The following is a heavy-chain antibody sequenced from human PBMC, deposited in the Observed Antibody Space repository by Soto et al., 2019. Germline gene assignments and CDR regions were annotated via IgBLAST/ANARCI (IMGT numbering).Heavy chain of an antibody. CDR1: GFTFDDFA. J-gene: IGHJ3*02. Sequence: EAQLVESGGGLVQPGRSLRLSCAASGFTFDDFAMHWVRQAPGRGLEWVSGINWSGGSSGYSESVKGRFTISRDNAKNSLYLEMNSLRVEDTALFYCVKANDQQLVEGGPFDMWGQGTMVTVSS. CDR3: VKANDQQLVEGGPFDM. V-gene: IGHV3-9*01. D-gene: IGHD6-13*01. CDR2: INWSGGSS.